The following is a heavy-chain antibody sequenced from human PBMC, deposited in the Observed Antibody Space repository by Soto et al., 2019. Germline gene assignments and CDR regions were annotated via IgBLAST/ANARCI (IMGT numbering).Heavy chain of an antibody. CDR3: ASGSHVPHY. CDR2: ISHSGST. CDR1: SGSISSGGYS. D-gene: IGHD6-6*01. V-gene: IGHV4-30-2*06. Sequence: SETLSLTCAVSSGSISSGGYSWSWIRQSPGKGLEWIGYISHSGSTYYNPSLKSRVTISVDRSKNQFSLKLSSVTAADTAVYYCASGSHVPHYWGQGTLVTVSS. J-gene: IGHJ4*02.